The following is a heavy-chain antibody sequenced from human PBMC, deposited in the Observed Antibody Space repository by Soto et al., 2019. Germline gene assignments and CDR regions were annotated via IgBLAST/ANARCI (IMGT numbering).Heavy chain of an antibody. CDR3: TRLNQSSGYCVDV. D-gene: IGHD3-22*01. CDR1: GGFVNSDTHS. CDR2: IYSGGST. J-gene: IGHJ6*02. Sequence: SETLSLTCTVSGGFVNSDTHSWSWIRQTPGKRLEWIGFIYSGGSTKNPSLRSRVTMSVDTSKNQFSLKLSSVTAADTAVYYCTRLNQSSGYCVDVWGQGTTVTVSS. V-gene: IGHV4-61*01.